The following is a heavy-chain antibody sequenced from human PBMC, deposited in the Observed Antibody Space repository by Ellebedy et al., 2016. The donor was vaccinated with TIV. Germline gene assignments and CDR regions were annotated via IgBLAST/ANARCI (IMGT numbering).Heavy chain of an antibody. CDR3: ARQTTVTWAFDI. D-gene: IGHD4-17*01. Sequence: AASVKVSCKASGYTFILYAIHWVRQAPGQSLEWMGWINPNNGDIRYSQNFQDRVTITRDTSASTAYMEVSSLRSEDTAVYYCARQTTVTWAFDIWGQGTMVTVSS. CDR2: INPNNGDI. CDR1: GYTFILYA. V-gene: IGHV1-3*01. J-gene: IGHJ3*02.